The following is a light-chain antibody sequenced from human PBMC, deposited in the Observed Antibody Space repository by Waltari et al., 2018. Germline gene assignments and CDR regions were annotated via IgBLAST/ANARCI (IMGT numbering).Light chain of an antibody. J-gene: IGKJ2*01. CDR3: HQYNSWPPYT. CDR1: QNIGNN. CDR2: GAS. Sequence: EILMTQSPDTLSVSPGERATLPCRASQNIGNNFAWYQQKPGQAPRLLIYGASSTAIGIPDRFSGSGSGTEFTLTISSLQSEDFAVYLCHQYNSWPPYTFGQGTKLEIK. V-gene: IGKV3-15*01.